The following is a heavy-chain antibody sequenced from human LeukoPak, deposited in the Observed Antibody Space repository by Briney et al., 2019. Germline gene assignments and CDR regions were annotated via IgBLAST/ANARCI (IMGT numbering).Heavy chain of an antibody. CDR1: GGSISSYC. D-gene: IGHD3-10*01. CDR3: ARGTYGSGSYLPSYYFDY. J-gene: IGHJ4*02. Sequence: PSETLSLTCTVSGGSISSYCWSWIRQPPGKGLEWIGYIYYSGSTNYNPSLKSRVTISVDTSKNQFSLKLSSVTAADTAVYYCARGTYGSGSYLPSYYFDYWAREPWSPSPQ. V-gene: IGHV4-59*01. CDR2: IYYSGST.